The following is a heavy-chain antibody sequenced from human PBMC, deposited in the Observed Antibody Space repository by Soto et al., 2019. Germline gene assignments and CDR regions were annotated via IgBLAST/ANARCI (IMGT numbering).Heavy chain of an antibody. J-gene: IGHJ5*02. CDR3: ARHSLALRKNNWFDP. V-gene: IGHV4-39*01. CDR2: IFYLGSS. Sequence: SEALSLTCTVSGDSIIRSDFYWGWVRQPPGKGLEWIGSIFYLGSSYYNPSLKSRVTMSVDTSKNQFSLRLRSVTAADTALYFCARHSLALRKNNWFDPWGQGIMVTVSS. CDR1: GDSIIRSDFY. D-gene: IGHD3-3*02.